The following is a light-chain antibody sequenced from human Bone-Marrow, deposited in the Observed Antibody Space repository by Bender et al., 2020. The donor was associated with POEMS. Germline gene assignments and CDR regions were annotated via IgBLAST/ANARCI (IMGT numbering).Light chain of an antibody. Sequence: QSVLTQPPPASGTPGQRVTISCSGSNSNIGTNAVNWYQQFPGTAPKLHIYSDNQRPSGVPDRFYAFKSGTSASLAIGGLQSEDEADYYCAAWDAGLSDEVFGGGTKLTVL. V-gene: IGLV1-44*01. CDR1: NSNIGTNA. CDR2: SDN. J-gene: IGLJ3*02. CDR3: AAWDAGLSDEV.